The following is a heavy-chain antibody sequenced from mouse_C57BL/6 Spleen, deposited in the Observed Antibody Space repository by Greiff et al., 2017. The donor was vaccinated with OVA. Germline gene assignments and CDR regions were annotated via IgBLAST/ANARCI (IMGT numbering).Heavy chain of an antibody. Sequence: EVKVVESGEGLVKPGGSLKLSCAASGFTFSSYAMSWVRQTPEKRLEWVAYISSGGDYIYYADTVKGRFTISRDNARNTLYLQMSSLKSEDTAMYYCTRDTDYYGSSFWFAYWGQGTLVTVSA. D-gene: IGHD1-1*01. CDR1: GFTFSSYA. CDR3: TRDTDYYGSSFWFAY. J-gene: IGHJ3*01. V-gene: IGHV5-9-1*02. CDR2: ISSGGDYI.